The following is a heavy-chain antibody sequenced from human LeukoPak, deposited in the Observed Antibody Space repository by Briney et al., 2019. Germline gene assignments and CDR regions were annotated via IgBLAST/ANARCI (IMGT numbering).Heavy chain of an antibody. Sequence: GGSLRLSCAASGFTFSSYWMSWVRQAPGKGLEWVANIKQDGSEKYYVDSVKGRFTISRDNAKNSLYLQMNSLRAEDTAVYYCAKDRGVVGANLYYFDFWGQGTLVTVSS. V-gene: IGHV3-7*03. CDR2: IKQDGSEK. CDR3: AKDRGVVGANLYYFDF. D-gene: IGHD1-26*01. CDR1: GFTFSSYW. J-gene: IGHJ4*02.